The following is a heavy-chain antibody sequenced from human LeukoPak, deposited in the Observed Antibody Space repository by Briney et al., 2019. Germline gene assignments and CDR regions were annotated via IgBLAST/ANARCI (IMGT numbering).Heavy chain of an antibody. Sequence: PGGSLRPSCAASGFTFSSYAMSWVRQAPGKGLEWVSAISGSGGSTYYADSVKGRFTISRDNSKNTLDLQMNSLRAEDTAVYYCAKVPGAAGHFDYWGQGALVTVSS. CDR3: AKVPGAAGHFDY. J-gene: IGHJ4*02. V-gene: IGHV3-23*01. CDR2: ISGSGGST. D-gene: IGHD6-13*01. CDR1: GFTFSSYA.